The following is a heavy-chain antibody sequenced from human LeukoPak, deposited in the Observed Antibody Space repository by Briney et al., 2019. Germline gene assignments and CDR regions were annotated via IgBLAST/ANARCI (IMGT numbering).Heavy chain of an antibody. CDR1: GFTFSSYA. V-gene: IGHV3-30*18. CDR3: AKRALTSHYYGMDV. Sequence: GRSLRLSCEASGFTFSSYAMHWVRQAPGKGLEWVAVISYDGSNKYYADSVKGRFTISRDNSKNTLYLQMNSLRAEDTAVYYCAKRALTSHYYGMDVWGQGTTVTVSS. CDR2: ISYDGSNK. J-gene: IGHJ6*02.